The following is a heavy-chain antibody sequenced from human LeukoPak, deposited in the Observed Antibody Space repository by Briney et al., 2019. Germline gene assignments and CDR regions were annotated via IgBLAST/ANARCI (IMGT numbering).Heavy chain of an antibody. V-gene: IGHV3-64*01. CDR3: ARDEAFDI. Sequence: GGSLRLSCAASGFTFSSYAMHWVRQAPGKGLEYVPAISSNGGSTYYANSVKGRFTISRDNSKNTLYLQMGSLRAEDMAVYYCARDEAFDIWGQGTMVTVSS. CDR2: ISSNGGST. J-gene: IGHJ3*02. CDR1: GFTFSSYA.